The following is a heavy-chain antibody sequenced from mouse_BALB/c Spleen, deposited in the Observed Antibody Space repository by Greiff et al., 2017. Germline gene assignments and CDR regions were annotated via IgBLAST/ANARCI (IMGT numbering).Heavy chain of an antibody. Sequence: EVQLVESGGDLVKPGGSLKLSCAASGFTFSSYGMSWVRQTPDKRLEWVATISSGGSYTYYPDSVKGRFTISRDNAKNTLYLQMSSLKSEDTAMYYCARHGGIYECWYFDVWGAGTTVTVSS. J-gene: IGHJ1*01. D-gene: IGHD2-3*01. CDR3: ARHGGIYECWYFDV. V-gene: IGHV5-6*01. CDR1: GFTFSSYG. CDR2: ISSGGSYT.